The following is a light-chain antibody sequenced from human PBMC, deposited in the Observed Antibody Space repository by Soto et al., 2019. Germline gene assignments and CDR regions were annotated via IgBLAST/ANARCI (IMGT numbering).Light chain of an antibody. Sequence: QSVLTQPASVSGSPGQSITISCTGTSSEVGSYNLVSWYQQHPGKAPKLMIFEGSKRSSGVSNRFSGSKSGNTASLSISGLQAEDEAHYYCCSYASISNWVFGGGTKLTVL. V-gene: IGLV2-23*01. CDR1: SSEVGSYNL. CDR3: CSYASISNWV. J-gene: IGLJ3*02. CDR2: EGS.